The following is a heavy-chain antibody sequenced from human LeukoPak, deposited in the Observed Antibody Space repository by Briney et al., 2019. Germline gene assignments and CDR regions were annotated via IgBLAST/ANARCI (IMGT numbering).Heavy chain of an antibody. Sequence: SQTLSLTCTVSGGSISSGGYYWSWIRQPPGKGLEWVGYIYHSGSTYYNPSLKSRVTISVDRSKNQFSLKLSSVTAADTAVYYCATLVRGLAFDIWGQGTMVTVSS. D-gene: IGHD3-10*01. CDR3: ATLVRGLAFDI. V-gene: IGHV4-30-2*01. CDR2: IYHSGST. CDR1: GGSISSGGYY. J-gene: IGHJ3*02.